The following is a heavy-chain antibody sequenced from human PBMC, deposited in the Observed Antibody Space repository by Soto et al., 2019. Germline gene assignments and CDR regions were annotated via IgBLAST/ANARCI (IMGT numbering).Heavy chain of an antibody. D-gene: IGHD3-10*01. J-gene: IGHJ4*02. V-gene: IGHV1-69*06. CDR2: IIPIFGTA. CDR1: GGSLSSNA. Sequence: WKACGGSLSSNAMSWVRQANGQGLEWMGGIIPIFGTANCAQKFQGRVTITADKSTSTAYMELSSLRSEDTAVYYCALTMVRGVIGIDYWGQGTPV. CDR3: ALTMVRGVIGIDY.